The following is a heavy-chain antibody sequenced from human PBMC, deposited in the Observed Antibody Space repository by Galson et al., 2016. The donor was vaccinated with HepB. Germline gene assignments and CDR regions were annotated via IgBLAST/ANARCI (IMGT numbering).Heavy chain of an antibody. D-gene: IGHD2-15*01. CDR2: VPSSGRYF. Sequence: SLRLSCAASRFKFSDFTMGWVRQAPGKGLQWISSVPSSGRYFYYADSVKGRFTLSRDNAKDVLYLQVNSLRDEDTAVYYCARGLVGTAEFPFDSWGQGTLVTVSS. CDR3: ARGLVGTAEFPFDS. V-gene: IGHV3-21*06. CDR1: RFKFSDFT. J-gene: IGHJ4*02.